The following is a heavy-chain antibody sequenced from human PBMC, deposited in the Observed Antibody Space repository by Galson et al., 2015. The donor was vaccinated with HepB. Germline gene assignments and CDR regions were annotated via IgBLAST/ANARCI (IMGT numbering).Heavy chain of an antibody. CDR3: ARLLSAVVTPYGHAFDI. V-gene: IGHV4-39*01. J-gene: IGHJ3*02. CDR2: IYYSGST. Sequence: ETLSLTCTVSGGSISSSSYYWGWIRQPPGKGLEWIGSIYYSGSTYYNPSLKSRVTISVDTSKDQFSLKLSSVTAADTAVYYCARLLSAVVTPYGHAFDIWGQGTMVTVSS. CDR1: GGSISSSSYY. D-gene: IGHD4-23*01.